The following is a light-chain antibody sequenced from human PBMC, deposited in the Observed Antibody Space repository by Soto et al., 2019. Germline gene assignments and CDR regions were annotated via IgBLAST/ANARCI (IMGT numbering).Light chain of an antibody. Sequence: EIVLTQSPATLSLSPGERATLSCRASQSIGSNYLAWYQQKPGQAPRLLIYGASSRAPGIPDRFSGSGSGTDFTLTISRLEPEDFAVYYCQQYGASPRTFGQGTKVDI. CDR2: GAS. J-gene: IGKJ1*01. CDR1: QSIGSNY. V-gene: IGKV3-20*01. CDR3: QQYGASPRT.